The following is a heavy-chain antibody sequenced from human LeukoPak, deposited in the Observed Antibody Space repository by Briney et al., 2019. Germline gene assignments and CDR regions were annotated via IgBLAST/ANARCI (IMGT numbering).Heavy chain of an antibody. CDR2: INGGGTTT. CDR1: GFAFSSFA. D-gene: IGHD6-19*01. J-gene: IGHJ6*03. Sequence: GGCLRLSCAASGFAFSSFAMGWVRQSPGKGLEWLSTINGGGTTTFYADSVKGRFTISRDNSKNTLYLHMDSLRPDDTAIYYCTKELHVAVAVADYYYFYMDVWGRGTAVTVSS. CDR3: TKELHVAVAVADYYYFYMDV. V-gene: IGHV3-23*01.